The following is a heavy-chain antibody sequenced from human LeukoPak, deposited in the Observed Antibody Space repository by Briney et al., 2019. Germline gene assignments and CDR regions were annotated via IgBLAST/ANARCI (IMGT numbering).Heavy chain of an antibody. Sequence: SETLSLTCTVSGGSISSSSYYWGWIRQPPGKGREWIGSIYYSGSTYYNPSLKSRVTISVDTSKSQFSLKLSSVTAADTAVYYCARHVSSSSWGADYYYGMDVWGQGTTVTVSS. CDR2: IYYSGST. CDR3: ARHVSSSSWGADYYYGMDV. D-gene: IGHD6-13*01. J-gene: IGHJ6*02. CDR1: GGSISSSSYY. V-gene: IGHV4-39*01.